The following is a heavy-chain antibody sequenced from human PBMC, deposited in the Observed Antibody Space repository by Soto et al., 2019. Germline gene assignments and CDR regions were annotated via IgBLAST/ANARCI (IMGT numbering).Heavy chain of an antibody. CDR3: ARRLGYCSSTSCYSWFDP. CDR1: GGSISSYY. V-gene: IGHV4-59*08. Sequence: SETLSLTCTVSGGSISSYYWSWIRQPPGKGLEWIGYIYYSGSTNYNPSLKSRVTISVDTSKNQFSLKLSSVTAADTAVYYCARRLGYCSSTSCYSWFDPWGQGTLVTVSS. J-gene: IGHJ5*02. CDR2: IYYSGST. D-gene: IGHD2-2*01.